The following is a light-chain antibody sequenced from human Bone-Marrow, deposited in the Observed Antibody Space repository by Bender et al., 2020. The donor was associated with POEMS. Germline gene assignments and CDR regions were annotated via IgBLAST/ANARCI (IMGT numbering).Light chain of an antibody. CDR1: TSDVGSYDL. CDR3: CSYAGSTTLV. V-gene: IGLV2-23*02. CDR2: EVR. J-gene: IGLJ3*02. Sequence: QSALTQPASVSGSPGQSITISCTGTTSDVGSYDLVSWYRQHPGKAPQLIIYEVRQRPSGVPDRFSGSKSGNKASLTVSGLQAEDEADYYCCSYAGSTTLVFGGGTKLTVL.